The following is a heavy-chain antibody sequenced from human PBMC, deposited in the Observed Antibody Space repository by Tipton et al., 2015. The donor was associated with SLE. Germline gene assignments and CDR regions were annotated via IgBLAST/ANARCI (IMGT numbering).Heavy chain of an antibody. D-gene: IGHD1-26*01. V-gene: IGHV4-39*01. CDR2: VYYSGIT. J-gene: IGHJ3*02. CDR3: ARQGRGFDI. Sequence: TLSLTCTVSGGSISSGTYYWGWIRQPPGKGLEWIGSVYYSGITYYNSSLESRVTISVDTSKNQFSLKMSSVTAADTAVYYCARQGRGFDIWGQGTMVTVSS. CDR1: GGSISSGTYY.